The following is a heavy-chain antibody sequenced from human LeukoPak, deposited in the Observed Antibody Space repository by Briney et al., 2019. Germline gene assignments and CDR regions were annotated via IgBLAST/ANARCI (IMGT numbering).Heavy chain of an antibody. V-gene: IGHV3-23*01. J-gene: IGHJ4*02. CDR1: GFTFSSYA. Sequence: GGSLSLSCAASGFTFSSYAMSWVRQAPGKGLEWVAAICGSGSSTYYADFVKGRFTISRDNSKITLSLQMTSMRAEDTAVYYCAKEGAVYFWSGSSWLCDFDYWGQGTLVTVSS. CDR3: AKEGAVYFWSGSSWLCDFDY. D-gene: IGHD3-3*01. CDR2: ICGSGSST.